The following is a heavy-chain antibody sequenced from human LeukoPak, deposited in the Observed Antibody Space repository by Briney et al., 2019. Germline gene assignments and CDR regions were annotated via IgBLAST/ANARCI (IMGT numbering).Heavy chain of an antibody. Sequence: GGSLRLSCAASVFTVSSNYMSWVRQAPGKGLEWVSVLYSGGSTYYADSVKGRFIISRDNSKNTLYLQMNSLRAEDTAVYYCARDLFGYGSGSYLAYWGQGTLVTVSS. CDR2: LYSGGST. J-gene: IGHJ4*02. CDR3: ARDLFGYGSGSYLAY. V-gene: IGHV3-53*01. CDR1: VFTVSSNY. D-gene: IGHD3-10*01.